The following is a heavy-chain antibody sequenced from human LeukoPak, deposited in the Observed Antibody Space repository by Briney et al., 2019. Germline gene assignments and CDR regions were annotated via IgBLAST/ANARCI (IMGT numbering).Heavy chain of an antibody. D-gene: IGHD3-10*01. J-gene: IGHJ4*02. V-gene: IGHV3-23*01. CDR1: GFTFSSYA. Sequence: GGSLRLSCAASGFTFSSYAMTWVRQSPGKGLEWVSVIGSGGDTYYSDSVYGRFTISRDKSKNTLYLQMNSLRADYTAVYYFARYYAARSRSFDFWGQGTLVTVSS. CDR2: IGSGGDT. CDR3: ARYYAARSRSFDF.